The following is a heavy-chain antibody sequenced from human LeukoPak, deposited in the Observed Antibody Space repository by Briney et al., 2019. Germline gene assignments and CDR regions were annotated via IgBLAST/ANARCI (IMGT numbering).Heavy chain of an antibody. Sequence: GGSLRLSCAASGFTFSTYSMNWVRQDPGKGLEWVSSISSSSSYIYYADSVKGRFTISRDNAKNSLYLQMNSLRAEDTAVYYCARQEAAAGWFDPWGQGTLVTVSS. J-gene: IGHJ5*02. CDR1: GFTFSTYS. D-gene: IGHD6-13*01. V-gene: IGHV3-21*01. CDR3: ARQEAAAGWFDP. CDR2: ISSSSSYI.